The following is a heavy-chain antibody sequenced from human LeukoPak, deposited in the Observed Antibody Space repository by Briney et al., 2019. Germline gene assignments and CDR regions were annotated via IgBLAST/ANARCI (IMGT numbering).Heavy chain of an antibody. D-gene: IGHD2-2*01. Sequence: GGSLRLSCAASGFTFSSYAMSWVRQAPGKGLEWVSSISGSGDSTYYADSVKGRFTISRDNSKNTLYLQMNSLRVEDTAVYYCAKDPPPGVVPAADDAFDIWGQGTMVTVSS. J-gene: IGHJ3*02. CDR1: GFTFSSYA. V-gene: IGHV3-23*01. CDR2: ISGSGDST. CDR3: AKDPPPGVVPAADDAFDI.